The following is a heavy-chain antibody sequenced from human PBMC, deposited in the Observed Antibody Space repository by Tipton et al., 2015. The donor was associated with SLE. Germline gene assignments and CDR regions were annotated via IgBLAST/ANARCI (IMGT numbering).Heavy chain of an antibody. CDR2: FFYRGSS. J-gene: IGHJ3*01. CDR1: GDSITRSY. CDR3: SSLTRDSHFNAVQS. V-gene: IGHV4-59*01. D-gene: IGHD7-27*01. Sequence: LRLSCTVSGDSITRSYWSWIRQPPGKGLEWIGYFFYRGSSSYSPSLKSRVTISIDASKSQFSLQLSSVTAADTAVYYCSSLTRDSHFNAVQSWGQGTLVTVSS.